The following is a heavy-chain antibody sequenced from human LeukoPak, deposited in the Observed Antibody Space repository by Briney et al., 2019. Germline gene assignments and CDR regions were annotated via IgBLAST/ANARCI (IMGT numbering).Heavy chain of an antibody. Sequence: PSETLSLTCTVSGGSISSYYWSWIRQPPGKGLEWIGYIYHSGSTYYNPSLKSRVTISVDTSKNQFSLKLSSVTAADTAVYYCARDLGPGTLWGFDIWGQGTMVTVSS. CDR1: GGSISSYY. J-gene: IGHJ3*02. D-gene: IGHD5-18*01. V-gene: IGHV4-59*12. CDR3: ARDLGPGTLWGFDI. CDR2: IYHSGST.